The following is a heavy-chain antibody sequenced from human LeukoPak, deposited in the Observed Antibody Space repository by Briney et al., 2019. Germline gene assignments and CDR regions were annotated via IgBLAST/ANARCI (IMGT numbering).Heavy chain of an antibody. CDR2: IYYSGST. J-gene: IGHJ4*02. Sequence: TSETLSLTCTVSGGSVSSSSYYWGWIRQPPGKGLEWIGSIYYSGSTYYNPSLKSRVTISVDSSKNQLPLKLRSVTAADTAVYYCARHSSSWYVYYFDYWGQGTLVTVSS. D-gene: IGHD6-13*01. V-gene: IGHV4-39*01. CDR3: ARHSSSWYVYYFDY. CDR1: GGSVSSSSYY.